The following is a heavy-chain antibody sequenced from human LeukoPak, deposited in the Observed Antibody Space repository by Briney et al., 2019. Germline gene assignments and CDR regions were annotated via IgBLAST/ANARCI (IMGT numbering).Heavy chain of an antibody. CDR1: GGTFSSYA. J-gene: IGHJ3*02. CDR3: ARGRRYSGSWDDAFDI. CDR2: IIPIFGTA. V-gene: IGHV1-69*13. Sequence: GASVKVSCKASGGTFSSYAISWVRQAPGQGLEWMGGIIPIFGTANYAQKFQGRVTITADESTSTAYMELSSLRSEDTAVYYCARGRRYSGSWDDAFDIWGQGTMVTVSS. D-gene: IGHD1-26*01.